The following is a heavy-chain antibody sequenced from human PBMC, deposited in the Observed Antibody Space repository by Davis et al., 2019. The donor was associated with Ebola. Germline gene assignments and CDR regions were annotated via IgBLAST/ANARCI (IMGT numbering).Heavy chain of an antibody. CDR3: ARTSGSYLSPVDY. J-gene: IGHJ4*02. D-gene: IGHD1-26*01. CDR1: GGSISSYY. CDR2: IYYSGGT. V-gene: IGHV4-59*12. Sequence: PSETLSLTCTVSGGSISSYYWSWIRQPPGKGLEWIGYIYYSGGTNYNPSLKSRVTISVDTSKNQFSLKLSSVTAVDTAVYYCARTSGSYLSPVDYWGQGTLVTVSS.